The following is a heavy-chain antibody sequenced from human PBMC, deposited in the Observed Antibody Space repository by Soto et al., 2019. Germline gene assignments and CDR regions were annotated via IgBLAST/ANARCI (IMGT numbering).Heavy chain of an antibody. Sequence: SVNVSCKASGFTFTSSAMQWVRQARGQRLEWIGWIVVGSGNTNYAQKFQERVTITRDMSTSTAYMELSSLRSEDTAVYYCAADIWIGSGYDLFLFDYWGQGTLVTVSS. CDR3: AADIWIGSGYDLFLFDY. D-gene: IGHD5-12*01. CDR2: IVVGSGNT. J-gene: IGHJ4*02. V-gene: IGHV1-58*02. CDR1: GFTFTSSA.